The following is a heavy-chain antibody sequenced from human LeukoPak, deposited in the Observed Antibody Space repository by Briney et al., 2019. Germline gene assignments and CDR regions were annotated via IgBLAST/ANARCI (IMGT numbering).Heavy chain of an antibody. CDR3: ARAPRYCSGGSCHPFDY. Sequence: SETLSLTCTVSGYSISSGYYWGWIRQPPGKGLEWIGSIYHSGSTYYNPSLKSRVTISVDTSKNQFSLKLSSVTAADTAVYYCARAPRYCSGGSCHPFDYWGQGTLVTVSS. J-gene: IGHJ4*02. V-gene: IGHV4-38-2*02. CDR2: IYHSGST. D-gene: IGHD2-15*01. CDR1: GYSISSGYY.